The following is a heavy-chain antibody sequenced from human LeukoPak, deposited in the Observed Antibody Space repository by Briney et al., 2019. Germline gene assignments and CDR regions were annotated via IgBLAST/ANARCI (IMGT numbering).Heavy chain of an antibody. D-gene: IGHD3-16*02. CDR3: ARAPRSCSFDY. Sequence: GASVKVSCKASGYTFTIYDCNWLRQATGQGPEWMGWMNPNSGATGYAQKFQGRVTMTRSASINTAYMELTNLRSEDTAVYYCARAPRSCSFDYWGQGTLVTVSS. J-gene: IGHJ4*02. V-gene: IGHV1-8*01. CDR2: MNPNSGAT. CDR1: GYTFTIYD.